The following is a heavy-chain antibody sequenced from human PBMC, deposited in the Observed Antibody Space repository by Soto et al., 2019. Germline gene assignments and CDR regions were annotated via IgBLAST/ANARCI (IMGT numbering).Heavy chain of an antibody. CDR1: GGSISSYY. Sequence: SETLSLTCTVSGGSISSYYWSWIRQPPGKGLEWIGYIYYSGSTNYNPSLKSRVTISVDTSKNQFSLKLSSVTAADTAVYYCARDLSLAARPGWFDPWGQGTLVTVSS. CDR3: ARDLSLAARPGWFDP. J-gene: IGHJ5*02. D-gene: IGHD6-6*01. V-gene: IGHV4-59*01. CDR2: IYYSGST.